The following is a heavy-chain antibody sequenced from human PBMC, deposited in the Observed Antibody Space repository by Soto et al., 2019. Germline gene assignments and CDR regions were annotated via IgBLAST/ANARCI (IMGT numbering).Heavy chain of an antibody. Sequence: QLQLQESGPGLVKPSETLSLTCTVSGGSISSSSYYWGWIRQPPGKGLEWIGSIYYSGSTYYNPSLKSRVTISVDTSKNQFSLKLSSVTAADTAVYYCARRAIPTGVAPVPPDYWGQGTLVTVSS. CDR1: GGSISSSSYY. CDR3: ARRAIPTGVAPVPPDY. J-gene: IGHJ4*02. CDR2: IYYSGST. V-gene: IGHV4-39*01. D-gene: IGHD2-2*01.